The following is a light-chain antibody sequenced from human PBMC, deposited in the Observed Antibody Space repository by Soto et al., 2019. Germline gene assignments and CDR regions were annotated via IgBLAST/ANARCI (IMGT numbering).Light chain of an antibody. Sequence: DRVIITCRATQRINKWLAWYQQKPGRAPKVLIYDASDLESGAPSRFRGSGSGTEFTLTIDSLQPDDFATYYCQQYNSYPWTFGQGTKVDIK. V-gene: IGKV1-5*01. CDR2: DAS. CDR3: QQYNSYPWT. CDR1: QRINKW. J-gene: IGKJ1*01.